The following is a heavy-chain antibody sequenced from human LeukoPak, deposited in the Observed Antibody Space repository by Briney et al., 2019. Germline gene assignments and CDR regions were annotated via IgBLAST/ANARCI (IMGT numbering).Heavy chain of an antibody. J-gene: IGHJ4*02. CDR1: GFTFSSYA. D-gene: IGHD3-22*01. Sequence: GGSLRLSCAASGFTFSSYAMSWVRQAPGKGLEWVSAISGSGGSTYYADSVKGRFTISRGNSKNTLYLQMNSLRAEDTAVYYCAKVFENYYDSSGYYPREFDYWGQGTLVTVSS. V-gene: IGHV3-23*01. CDR2: ISGSGGST. CDR3: AKVFENYYDSSGYYPREFDY.